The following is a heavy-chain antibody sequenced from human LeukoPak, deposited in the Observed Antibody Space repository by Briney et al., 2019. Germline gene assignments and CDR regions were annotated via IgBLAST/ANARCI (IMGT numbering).Heavy chain of an antibody. CDR3: VRGQDQAKSRQ. CDR1: GRSFSGYY. V-gene: IGHV4-34*01. D-gene: IGHD4/OR15-4a*01. J-gene: IGHJ1*01. CDR2: IHPSGST. Sequence: SETLSLTCAVYGRSFSGYYWSWYRQPPGKGPEWIGEIHPSGSTHYNPSLASRVIISVDTSKNQFSLKVNSVTAADTAVYYCVRGQDQAKSRQWGQGTLSTVSS.